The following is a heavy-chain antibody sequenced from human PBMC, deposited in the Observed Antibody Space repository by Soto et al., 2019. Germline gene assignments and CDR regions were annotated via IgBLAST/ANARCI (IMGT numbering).Heavy chain of an antibody. D-gene: IGHD2-21*01. J-gene: IGHJ6*02. CDR1: GGSISSGDYY. V-gene: IGHV4-30-4*01. CDR3: ARDRDWPRAKHYYGMDV. CDR2: IYYSGST. Sequence: SETLSLTCTVSGGSISSGDYYWSWIRQPPGKGLEWIGYIYYSGSTYYNPSLKSRVTIPVDTSENQFSLKLSSVTAADTAVYYCARDRDWPRAKHYYGMDVWGQGTTVTVSS.